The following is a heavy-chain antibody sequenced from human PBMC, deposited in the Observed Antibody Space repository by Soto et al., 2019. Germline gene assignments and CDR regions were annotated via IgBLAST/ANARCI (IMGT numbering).Heavy chain of an antibody. D-gene: IGHD6-19*01. V-gene: IGHV4-39*01. CDR2: IYYSGNT. J-gene: IGHJ4*02. CDR1: GGSISSSSYY. Sequence: PSETLSLTCTVSGGSISSSSYYWGWIRQPPGKGLEWIGSIYYSGNTYYNPSLKSRVTMSVDTSKSQFSLNLSSVTAADTAVYYCARHAAVAVPLDYWGQGTLVTVS. CDR3: ARHAAVAVPLDY.